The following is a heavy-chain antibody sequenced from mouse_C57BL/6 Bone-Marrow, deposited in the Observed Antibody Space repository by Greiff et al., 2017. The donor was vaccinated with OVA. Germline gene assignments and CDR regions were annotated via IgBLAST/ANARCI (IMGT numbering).Heavy chain of an antibody. CDR1: GYTFTSYW. V-gene: IGHV1-55*01. D-gene: IGHD2-5*01. CDR3: AQYSNFYYAMDY. CDR2: IYPGSGST. Sequence: QVQLQQPGAELVKPGASVKMSCKASGYTFTSYWITWVKQRPGQGLEWLGDIYPGSGSTNYNEKFKSKATLTVDTSSSTAYMQRSSLTSEDSAVYYCAQYSNFYYAMDYWGQGTSVTVSA. J-gene: IGHJ4*01.